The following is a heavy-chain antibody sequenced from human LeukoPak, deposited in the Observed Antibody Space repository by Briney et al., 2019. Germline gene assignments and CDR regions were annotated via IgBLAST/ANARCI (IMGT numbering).Heavy chain of an antibody. Sequence: PGGSLRLSCAASGFTFSSYAMSWVRQAPGKGLEWVSAISGSGGVTYYADSVKGRFTISRDNSKNTLYLQMNSLRAEDTAVYYCAKVHSGYCSGGSCYRDAFDIWGQGTMVTVSS. D-gene: IGHD2-15*01. CDR3: AKVHSGYCSGGSCYRDAFDI. CDR1: GFTFSSYA. J-gene: IGHJ3*02. CDR2: ISGSGGVT. V-gene: IGHV3-23*01.